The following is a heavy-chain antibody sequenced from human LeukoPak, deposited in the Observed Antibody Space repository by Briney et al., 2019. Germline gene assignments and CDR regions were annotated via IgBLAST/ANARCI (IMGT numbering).Heavy chain of an antibody. CDR2: IYYSGST. D-gene: IGHD6-13*01. CDR1: GGSISSSSYY. V-gene: IGHV4-39*01. J-gene: IGHJ4*02. Sequence: SETLSLTCTVSGGSISSSSYYWGWIRQPPGKGLEWIGSIYYSGSTYYNPSLKSRVTISVDTSKNQFSLNLNSVTPADTALYYCARHGGSSGWYHFDYWGQGTLVTVSS. CDR3: ARHGGSSGWYHFDY.